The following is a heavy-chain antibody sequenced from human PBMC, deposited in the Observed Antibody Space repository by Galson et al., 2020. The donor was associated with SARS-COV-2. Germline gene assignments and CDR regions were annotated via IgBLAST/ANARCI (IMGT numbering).Heavy chain of an antibody. CDR2: INTNTGNP. CDR3: ARKERIAVAGTNSNWYFDL. Sequence: ASVKVSCKASGYIFTSYAMNWVRQAPGQGLEWMGWINTNTGNPPYAQGFTGRFVFSLDTSVSTTYLQISSLKAEDTAVYYCARKERIAVAGTNSNWYFDLWGRGTLVTVSS. D-gene: IGHD6-19*01. J-gene: IGHJ2*01. CDR1: GYIFTSYA. V-gene: IGHV7-4-1*02.